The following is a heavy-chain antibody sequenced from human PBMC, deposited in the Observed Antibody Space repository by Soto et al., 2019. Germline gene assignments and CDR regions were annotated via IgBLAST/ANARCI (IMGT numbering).Heavy chain of an antibody. CDR2: ISAYNGNT. CDR1: GYTFTSYG. V-gene: IGHV1-18*01. J-gene: IGHJ3*02. Sequence: QVRLVQSGAEVKKPGASVKVSCKASGYTFTSYGISWVRQAPGQGLEWMGWISAYNGNTSYAQKLPGRVTMTTDTSTSTAYKELSSLRSDDTAVYYCARGGETRTVEKGGATDAFDTWRQGTMVTVSS. CDR3: ARGGETRTVEKGGATDAFDT. D-gene: IGHD3-22*01.